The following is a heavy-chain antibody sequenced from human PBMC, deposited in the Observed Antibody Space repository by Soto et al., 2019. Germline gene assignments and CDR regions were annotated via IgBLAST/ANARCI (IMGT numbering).Heavy chain of an antibody. Sequence: QLVESGGGLVKPGESLRLSCTASGFSVPGFSMNWIRQAPGKGLEWVSSISSNRKYIYYAPSLQGRFTTSIDDATNSLFLQMYSLTVDDTAVYYCARGAVSCSNAYQIWFDPWGQGTLVTVSS. J-gene: IGHJ5*02. CDR3: ARGAVSCSNAYQIWFDP. D-gene: IGHD4-4*01. CDR1: GFSVPGFS. V-gene: IGHV3-21*01. CDR2: ISSNRKYI.